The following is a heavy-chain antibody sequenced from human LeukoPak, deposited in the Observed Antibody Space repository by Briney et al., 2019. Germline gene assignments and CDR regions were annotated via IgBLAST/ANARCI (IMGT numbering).Heavy chain of an antibody. Sequence: SETLSLTCTVSGGSISPYYWSWIRLPPGKGLEWIGHIYYSGNTYYNPSLESRVTISLDTSKNQFSLQLTSVTAADTAVYYCARAQHCIIINCNNRGAAFDIWGQGTIVTVSS. CDR3: ARAQHCIIINCNNRGAAFDI. CDR2: IYYSGNT. V-gene: IGHV4-59*01. D-gene: IGHD3-3*02. CDR1: GGSISPYY. J-gene: IGHJ3*02.